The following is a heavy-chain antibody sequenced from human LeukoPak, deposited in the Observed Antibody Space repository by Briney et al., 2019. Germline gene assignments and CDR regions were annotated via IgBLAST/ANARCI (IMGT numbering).Heavy chain of an antibody. CDR3: ASSSMIVGDTLFDH. V-gene: IGHV3-64*02. J-gene: IGHJ4*02. CDR1: GFIFSRYT. CDR2: FTSGGST. Sequence: PGGSLRLSCAASGFIFSRYTMHWVRQAPGKGLQYVSSFTSGGSTFYADSVKGRFIISKDDSETTLYLQMRSLRTEDMAVYYCASSSMIVGDTLFDHLGQGTLVAVSS. D-gene: IGHD1-26*01.